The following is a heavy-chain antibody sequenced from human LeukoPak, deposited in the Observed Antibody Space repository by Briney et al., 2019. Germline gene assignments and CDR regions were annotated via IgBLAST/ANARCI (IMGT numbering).Heavy chain of an antibody. J-gene: IGHJ6*02. CDR3: AKNLGAAYYYGMDV. D-gene: IGHD1-26*01. Sequence: GASVKVSCKASGGTFSSYAISWVRRAPGQGLEWMGGIIPIFGTANYAQKFQGRVTITADESTSTAYMELSSLRSEDTAVYYCAKNLGAAYYYGMDVWGQGTTATVSS. V-gene: IGHV1-69*13. CDR2: IIPIFGTA. CDR1: GGTFSSYA.